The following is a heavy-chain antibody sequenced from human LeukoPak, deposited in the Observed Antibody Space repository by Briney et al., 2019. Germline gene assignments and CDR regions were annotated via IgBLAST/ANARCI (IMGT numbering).Heavy chain of an antibody. V-gene: IGHV3-30*03. CDR3: ARDLAARPYYFDY. CDR2: ISYDGNIK. D-gene: IGHD6-6*01. Sequence: GTSLRLSCAASGFSFSSYNFHWVRQAPGKGLKWLGFISYDGNIKYEDSVKGRFTISRDNAKNSLYLQMNSLRAEDTAVYYCARDLAARPYYFDYWGQGTLVTVSS. CDR1: GFSFSSYN. J-gene: IGHJ4*02.